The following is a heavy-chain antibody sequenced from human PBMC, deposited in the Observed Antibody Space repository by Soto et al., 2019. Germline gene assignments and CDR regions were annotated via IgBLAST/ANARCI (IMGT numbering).Heavy chain of an antibody. CDR3: ARKAAAGPPNFDY. CDR1: GFTFSSYA. V-gene: IGHV3-30-3*01. D-gene: IGHD6-13*01. Sequence: GGSLRLSCAASGFTFSSYAMHWVRQAPGKGLEWVVVISYDGSNKYYADSVKGRFTISRDNSKNTLYPQMNSLRAEDTAVYYCARKAAAGPPNFDYWGQGTLVTVS. J-gene: IGHJ4*02. CDR2: ISYDGSNK.